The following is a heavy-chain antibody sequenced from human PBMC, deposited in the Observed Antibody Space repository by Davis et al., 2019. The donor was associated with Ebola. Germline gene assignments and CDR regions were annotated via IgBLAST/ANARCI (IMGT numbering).Heavy chain of an antibody. J-gene: IGHJ4*02. CDR1: GGTFSSYA. Sequence: ASVKVSCKASGGTFSSYAISWVRQAPGQGLEWMGIIIPSGGSTTYAQKFQGRVTMTRDTSTRTVYMELSSLRSEDTAVYYCARGRGHYESSGGDFWGQGTLVTVSP. CDR3: ARGRGHYESSGGDF. CDR2: IIPSGGST. V-gene: IGHV1-46*01. D-gene: IGHD3-22*01.